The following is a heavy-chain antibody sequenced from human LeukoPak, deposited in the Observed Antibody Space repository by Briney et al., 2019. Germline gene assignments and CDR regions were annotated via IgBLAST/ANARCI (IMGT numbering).Heavy chain of an antibody. J-gene: IGHJ4*02. CDR1: GDSISSSSYY. Sequence: SETLSLTCSVSGDSISSSSYYWGWIRQPPGKGLEWIGSIYHSGSTYYNPSLKSRVTMFVDTSKNQFSLKLSSVTAADTAVYYCARRGSYYRVDYWGQGTLVTVSS. D-gene: IGHD3-10*01. CDR2: IYHSGST. CDR3: ARRGSYYRVDY. V-gene: IGHV4-39*01.